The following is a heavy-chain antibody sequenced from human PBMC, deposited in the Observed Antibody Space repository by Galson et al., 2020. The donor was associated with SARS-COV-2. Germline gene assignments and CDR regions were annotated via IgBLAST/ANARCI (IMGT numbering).Heavy chain of an antibody. V-gene: IGHV1-24*01. J-gene: IGHJ5*02. Sequence: ASVKVSCKLSGYTLTELSMHWVRQAPGKGLEWMGGFDPEDGETIYAQKLQGRVTMTEDTSTDTAYMELSSLRSEDTAVYYCATAPPFGELPLYNWFDPWGQGTLVTVSS. CDR1: GYTLTELS. CDR3: ATAPPFGELPLYNWFDP. D-gene: IGHD3-10*01. CDR2: FDPEDGET.